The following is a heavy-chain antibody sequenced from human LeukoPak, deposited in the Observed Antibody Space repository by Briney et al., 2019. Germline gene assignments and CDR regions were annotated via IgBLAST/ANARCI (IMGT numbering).Heavy chain of an antibody. CDR1: GGTFSSYA. J-gene: IGHJ4*02. V-gene: IGHV1-69*05. CDR3: ARDRRYGDYRSSFGY. CDR2: IIPIFGTA. D-gene: IGHD4-17*01. Sequence: ASVKVSCKASGGTFSSYAISWVRQAPGQGLEWMGGIIPIFGTANYAQKFQGRVTMTRDTSTSTVYMELSSLRSEDTAVYYCARDRRYGDYRSSFGYWGQGTLVTVSS.